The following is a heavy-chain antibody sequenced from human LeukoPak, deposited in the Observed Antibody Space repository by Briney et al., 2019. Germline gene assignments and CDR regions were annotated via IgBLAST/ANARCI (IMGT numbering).Heavy chain of an antibody. D-gene: IGHD5-12*01. CDR3: ARRGTWPTYSDY. CDR2: INHSGST. Sequence: PSETLSLTGGVYGGSFSCYYWSWIRQPAGKGLEWIGEINHSGSTNHNPSLKSRVTISVDTSKNQFSLKLTSVTAADTAVFYCARRGTWPTYSDYWGQGIMVTVSS. J-gene: IGHJ4*02. V-gene: IGHV4-34*01. CDR1: GGSFSCYY.